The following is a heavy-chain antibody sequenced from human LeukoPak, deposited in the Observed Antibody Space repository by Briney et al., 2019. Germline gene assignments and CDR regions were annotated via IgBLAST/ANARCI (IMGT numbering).Heavy chain of an antibody. D-gene: IGHD4-17*01. CDR3: ARVETTVTTLDY. CDR1: GFTFSSYW. Sequence: PGGSLRLSCAASGFTFSSYWMHWVRQAPGKGLVWVSRIKSDGSSTIYADSLKGRFTISRDNAKNTLYLQMNSLRAEDTAVYYCARVETTVTTLDYWGQGTLVTVSS. V-gene: IGHV3-74*01. CDR2: IKSDGSST. J-gene: IGHJ4*02.